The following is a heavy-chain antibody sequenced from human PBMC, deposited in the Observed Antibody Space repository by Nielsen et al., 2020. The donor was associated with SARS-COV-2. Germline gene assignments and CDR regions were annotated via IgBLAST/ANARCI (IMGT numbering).Heavy chain of an antibody. Sequence: GGSLRPSCAVSGFTFSGSALHWVRQAPGKGLEWVGRIRSEANDYATAYAVSVKGRFTISRDDSQNTAYLQMNGLKTEDTAVYYCSSPTVAYWGQGTLVTVSS. CDR1: GFTFSGSA. CDR3: SSPTVAY. V-gene: IGHV3-73*01. CDR2: IRSEANDYAT. D-gene: IGHD4-23*01. J-gene: IGHJ4*02.